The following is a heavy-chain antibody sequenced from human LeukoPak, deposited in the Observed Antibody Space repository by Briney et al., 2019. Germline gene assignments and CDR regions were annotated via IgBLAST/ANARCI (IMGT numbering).Heavy chain of an antibody. J-gene: IGHJ4*02. V-gene: IGHV4-59*12. CDR3: ARDFLGGDSGSYWLDY. CDR2: IYYSGST. D-gene: IGHD1-26*01. CDR1: GGSISSYY. Sequence: SETLSLTCTVSGGSISSYYWSWIRQPPGKGLEWIGYIYYSGSTNYNPSLKSRVTMSVDTSKNQFSLQLNSVTAADTAVYYCARDFLGGDSGSYWLDYWGQGTLVTVSS.